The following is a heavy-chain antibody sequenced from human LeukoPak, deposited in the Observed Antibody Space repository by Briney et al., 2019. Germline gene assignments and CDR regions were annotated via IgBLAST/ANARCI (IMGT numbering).Heavy chain of an antibody. V-gene: IGHV4-39*07. CDR3: ARGSRYSSSWSRFDP. D-gene: IGHD6-13*01. CDR1: GGSISSGGYY. CDR2: INHSGST. J-gene: IGHJ5*02. Sequence: SETLSLTCTVSGGSISSGGYYWSWIRQPPGKGLEWIGEINHSGSTNYNPSLKSRVTISVDTSKNQFSLKLSSVTAADTAVYYCARGSRYSSSWSRFDPWGQGTLVTVSS.